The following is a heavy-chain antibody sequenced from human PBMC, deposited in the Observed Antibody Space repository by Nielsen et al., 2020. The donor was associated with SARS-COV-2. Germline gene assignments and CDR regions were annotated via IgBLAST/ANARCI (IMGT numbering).Heavy chain of an antibody. Sequence: GESLKISCSASGFTFSSTWMDWVRRTPGKGLEWVSGISASGGSTYYTDSVKGRFAVSRDNSRNTLYLQMHSLRVEDTALYYCAKDDVVRGDAFDIWGQGTMVTVSS. CDR3: AKDDVVRGDAFDI. V-gene: IGHV3-23*01. J-gene: IGHJ3*02. CDR2: ISASGGST. CDR1: GFTFSSTW. D-gene: IGHD3-10*01.